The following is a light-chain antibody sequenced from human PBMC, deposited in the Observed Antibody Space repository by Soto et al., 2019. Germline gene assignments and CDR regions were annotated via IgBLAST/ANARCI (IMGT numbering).Light chain of an antibody. Sequence: EIVMTQSPATLSVSPGERATLSCRASQSVSSNFAWYQQKPGQAPRLLIYGASTRATGIPARFSVSGSGTDFTLTTSSIQSEDFADAACQQYNNWPPYAFGQGPKLEIK. CDR3: QQYNNWPPYA. J-gene: IGKJ2*01. CDR1: QSVSSN. V-gene: IGKV3-15*01. CDR2: GAS.